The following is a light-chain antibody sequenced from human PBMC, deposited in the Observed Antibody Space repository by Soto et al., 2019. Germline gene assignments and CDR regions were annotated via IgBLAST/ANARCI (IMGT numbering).Light chain of an antibody. V-gene: IGKV2-28*01. Sequence: DIVMTQSPLSLPVTPGEPASISCRSSQSLLQSNGYNYLDWYLQKPGQSPHLLIYLGSYRASGVPDRFSGSAAGTDFTLKISRVEAEDVGVYYCIQALQTPYTFGQGTKLEIK. J-gene: IGKJ2*01. CDR2: LGS. CDR3: IQALQTPYT. CDR1: QSLLQSNGYNY.